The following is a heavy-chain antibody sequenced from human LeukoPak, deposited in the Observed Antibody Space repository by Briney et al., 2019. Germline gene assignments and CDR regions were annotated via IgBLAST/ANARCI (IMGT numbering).Heavy chain of an antibody. CDR1: GFTFSDYY. V-gene: IGHV3-7*01. CDR2: TKQDGSEK. J-gene: IGHJ4*02. D-gene: IGHD3-10*01. Sequence: GGSLRLSCAASGFTFSDYYMSWIRQAPGQGLEWVANTKQDGSEKNYVDSVKGRFTISRDNAKNSLYLQMNSLRAEDTAVYYCARDGPRGGFDYWGQGTLVTVSS. CDR3: ARDGPRGGFDY.